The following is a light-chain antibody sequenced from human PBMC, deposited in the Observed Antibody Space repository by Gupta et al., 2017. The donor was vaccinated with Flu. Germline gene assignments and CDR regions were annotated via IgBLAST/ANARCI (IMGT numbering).Light chain of an antibody. CDR2: KAS. J-gene: IGKJ2*01. CDR3: QQYNTYPRT. CDR1: QSISTW. V-gene: IGKV1-5*03. Sequence: GDRVTITCRASQSISTWLAWYQQKPGKAPKLVIYKASNLESGVPSRFSGSGSGTEFTLTISSLQPDDFATYYCQQYNTYPRTFGQGTKLEIK.